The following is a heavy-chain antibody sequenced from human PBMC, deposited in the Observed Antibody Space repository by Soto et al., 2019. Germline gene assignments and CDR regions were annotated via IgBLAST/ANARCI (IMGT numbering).Heavy chain of an antibody. D-gene: IGHD6-19*01. Sequence: GGSLRLSCAASEFTFSNYWMYWVRQAPGKGLVWVSRINSDGSTTSYADSVKGRFTISRDNAKNTLYLQMNSLRVEDTAVYYCARPPSSGWYYFDYWGQGTLVTVSS. CDR2: INSDGSTT. CDR1: EFTFSNYW. V-gene: IGHV3-74*01. J-gene: IGHJ4*02. CDR3: ARPPSSGWYYFDY.